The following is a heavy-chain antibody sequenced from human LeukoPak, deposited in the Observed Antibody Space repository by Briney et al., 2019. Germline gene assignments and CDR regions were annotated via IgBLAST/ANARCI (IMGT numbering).Heavy chain of an antibody. D-gene: IGHD3-22*01. CDR1: ADSISTSNYY. J-gene: IGHJ5*02. V-gene: IGHV4-39*07. CDR2: ISYSGST. Sequence: PSETLSLTCTVSADSISTSNYYWGWIRQPPGKGLEWIACISYSGSTKYNPSLKSRVTISVDTSKNQLSLKLSSATAADTAVYYCAREPGFDSSGYLNWFDPWGQGTLVTVSS. CDR3: AREPGFDSSGYLNWFDP.